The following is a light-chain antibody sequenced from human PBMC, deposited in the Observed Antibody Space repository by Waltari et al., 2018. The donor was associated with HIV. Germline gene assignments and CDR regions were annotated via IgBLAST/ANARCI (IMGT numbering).Light chain of an antibody. CDR2: AAS. CDR1: QGITNY. CDR3: QKFTTAPFT. Sequence: DILLTQSPSSVSASVGDRVTITCRASQGITNYLAWYQQKPGKPPNLLIYAASTLQSGVPSRFSGSGFGTYFTLTISSLQPEDVATYYCQKFTTAPFTFGPGTKVDIK. V-gene: IGKV1-27*01. J-gene: IGKJ3*01.